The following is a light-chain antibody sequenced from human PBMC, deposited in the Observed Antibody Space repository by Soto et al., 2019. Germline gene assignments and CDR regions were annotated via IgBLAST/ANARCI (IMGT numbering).Light chain of an antibody. CDR2: GAS. Sequence: EVVVTQAPATMPVSPRERLTLSCMASQSVSIDLAWYQQKPGQAPRLLIYGASTRASDIPATFTGSGSGTEFTLTISSLQAEDIAVYYCQQYKKCPQTFGQGTKVDIK. CDR1: QSVSID. J-gene: IGKJ1*01. CDR3: QQYKKCPQT. V-gene: IGKV3-15*01.